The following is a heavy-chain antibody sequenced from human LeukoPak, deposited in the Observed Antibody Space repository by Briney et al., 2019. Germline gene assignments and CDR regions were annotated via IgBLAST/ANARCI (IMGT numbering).Heavy chain of an antibody. V-gene: IGHV3-7*01. D-gene: IGHD3-9*01. CDR1: GFTFSSYW. CDR3: ANEQIFYAFDI. CDR2: IKQDGSEK. J-gene: IGHJ3*02. Sequence: TGGSLRLSCAASGFTFSSYWMSWVRQAPGKGLEWVANIKQDGSEKYYVDSVKGRFTISRDNAKNSLYLQMNSLRAEDTAVYYCANEQIFYAFDIWGQGTMVAVSS.